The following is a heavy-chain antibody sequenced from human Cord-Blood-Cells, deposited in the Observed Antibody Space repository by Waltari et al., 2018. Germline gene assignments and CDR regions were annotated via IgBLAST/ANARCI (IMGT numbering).Heavy chain of an antibody. D-gene: IGHD6-13*01. V-gene: IGHV4-39*07. Sequence: QLQLQESGPGLVKPSETLSLTCTVSGGSLSSSSSYWGWIRQPPGKGLEWIGSIYYSGSTYYNPSLKSRVTISVDTSKNQFSLKLSSVTAADTAVYYCARPGRAAGTDFDYWGQGTLVTVSS. J-gene: IGHJ4*02. CDR2: IYYSGST. CDR3: ARPGRAAGTDFDY. CDR1: GGSLSSSSSY.